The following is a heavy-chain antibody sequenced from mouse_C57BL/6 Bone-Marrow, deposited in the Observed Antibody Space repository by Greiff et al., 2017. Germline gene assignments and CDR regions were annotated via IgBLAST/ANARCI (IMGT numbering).Heavy chain of an antibody. CDR1: GFSITTGNYW. D-gene: IGHD2-2*01. CDR3: ARAYGFYFDY. Sequence: VQLKESGPGLVKPSQTVFLTCTVTGFSITTGNYWWSWIRQFPGNKLEWIGYINYIGTITYNPSLTTRTTITRDTPKNQFFLELNSLTAEDTATYYCARAYGFYFDYWGQGTTLTVSS. V-gene: IGHV3-5*01. J-gene: IGHJ2*01. CDR2: INYIGTI.